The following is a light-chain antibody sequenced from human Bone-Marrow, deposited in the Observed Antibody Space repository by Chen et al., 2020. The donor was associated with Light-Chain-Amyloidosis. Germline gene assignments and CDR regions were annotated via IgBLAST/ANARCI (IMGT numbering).Light chain of an antibody. CDR1: DLPTKY. J-gene: IGLJ2*01. CDR2: RDT. CDR3: QSADSSGTYEVI. Sequence: SYELTQPPSVSVSPGQTARITCSGDDLPTKYAYLYQQKPGQAPVLVIHRDTERPSGISERFSGSSSGTTATLTISGVQAEDEADYHCQSADSSGTYEVIFGGGTKLTAL. V-gene: IGLV3-25*03.